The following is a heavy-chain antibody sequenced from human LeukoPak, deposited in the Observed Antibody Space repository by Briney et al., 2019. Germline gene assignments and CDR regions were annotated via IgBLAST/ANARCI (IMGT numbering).Heavy chain of an antibody. CDR1: GGSFSGYY. CDR3: ARVDDSSGYYSLRYYYYGMDV. Sequence: SETLSLTCAVYGGSFSGYYWSWIRQPPGKGLEWIGEINHSGSTNYNPSLKSRVTISVDTSKNQFSLKLSSVTAADTAVYYCARVDDSSGYYSLRYYYYGMDVWGQGTTVTVSS. V-gene: IGHV4-34*01. CDR2: INHSGST. J-gene: IGHJ6*02. D-gene: IGHD3-22*01.